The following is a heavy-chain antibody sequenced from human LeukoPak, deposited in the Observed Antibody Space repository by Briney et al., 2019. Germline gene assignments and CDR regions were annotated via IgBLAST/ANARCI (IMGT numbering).Heavy chain of an antibody. V-gene: IGHV4-4*02. CDR3: AGLGSSGWTNWFDP. Sequence: PSGTPSLTCAVSGGSISSSNWWSWVRQPPGKGLEWIGEIYHSGSTNYNPSLKSRVTISVDKSKNQFSLKLSSVTAADTAVYYCAGLGSSGWTNWFDPWGQGTLVTVSS. CDR2: IYHSGST. CDR1: GGSISSSNW. D-gene: IGHD6-19*01. J-gene: IGHJ5*02.